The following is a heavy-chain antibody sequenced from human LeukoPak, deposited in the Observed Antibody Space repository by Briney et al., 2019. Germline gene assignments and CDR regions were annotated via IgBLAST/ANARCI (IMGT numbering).Heavy chain of an antibody. J-gene: IGHJ5*02. Sequence: PSETLSLTCTVSGGSISSGGYSWSWIRQPPGKGLEWIGYIYHSGSTYYNPSLKSRVTISVDRSKNQFSLKLSSVTAADTAVYYCARSLDDYGGNSPNRWFDPWGQGTLVTVSS. D-gene: IGHD4-23*01. CDR2: IYHSGST. CDR1: GGSISSGGYS. V-gene: IGHV4-30-2*01. CDR3: ARSLDDYGGNSPNRWFDP.